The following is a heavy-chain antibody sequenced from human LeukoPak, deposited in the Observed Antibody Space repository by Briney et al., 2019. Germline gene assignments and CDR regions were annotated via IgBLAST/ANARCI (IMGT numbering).Heavy chain of an antibody. CDR1: GGSISTYY. CDR2: VYRSGDT. J-gene: IGHJ6*02. D-gene: IGHD3-10*01. Sequence: SETLSLTCSVSGGSISTYYWSWIRQPAGKGLEWIGRVYRSGDTNYNPSLKSRVTMSVDTSKNQISLRLRSVTAADTAVYYCARLSGYGMDVWGQGTTVTVSS. CDR3: ARLSGYGMDV. V-gene: IGHV4-4*07.